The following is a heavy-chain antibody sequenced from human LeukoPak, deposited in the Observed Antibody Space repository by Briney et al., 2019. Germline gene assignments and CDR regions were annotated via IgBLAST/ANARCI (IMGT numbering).Heavy chain of an antibody. CDR3: ARAHLNWGSGDFDY. Sequence: SETLSLTCTVSGGSISSGGYYWSWIRQHPGKGLEWIGYIYHSGSTYYNPSLKSRVTISVDRSKNQFSLKLSSVTAADTAVYYCARAHLNWGSGDFDYWGQGTLVTVSS. CDR2: IYHSGST. V-gene: IGHV4-31*03. CDR1: GGSISSGGYY. D-gene: IGHD7-27*01. J-gene: IGHJ4*02.